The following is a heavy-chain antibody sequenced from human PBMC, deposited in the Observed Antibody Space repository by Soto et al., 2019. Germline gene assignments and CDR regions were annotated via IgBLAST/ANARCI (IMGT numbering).Heavy chain of an antibody. J-gene: IGHJ4*02. CDR2: ISYSGST. Sequence: PSETLSLTCTVSGGSISSDSYYWGWIRQSPEKGLEWIASISYSGSTYYNPSLKSRLTMSVDTSKNQFSLKLYSMTATDTAVYYCANEGTAMVFLLWGQGTLVTVSS. CDR1: GGSISSDSYY. V-gene: IGHV4-39*01. D-gene: IGHD5-18*01. CDR3: ANEGTAMVFLL.